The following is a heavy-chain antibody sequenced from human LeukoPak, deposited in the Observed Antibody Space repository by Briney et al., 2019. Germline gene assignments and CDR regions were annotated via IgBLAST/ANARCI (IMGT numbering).Heavy chain of an antibody. CDR1: GYTFTGSY. CDR3: ARDTSVNTFDY. V-gene: IGHV1-2*02. D-gene: IGHD2/OR15-2a*01. CDR2: INPNGGDT. Sequence: ASVRVSCKASGYTFTGSYIHWVRQAPGQGLEWMGWINPNGGDTRYVQKFQGRVTMTRDTSISTAYMELIRLRSDDAAVYYCARDTSVNTFDYWGQGTLVTVSS. J-gene: IGHJ4*02.